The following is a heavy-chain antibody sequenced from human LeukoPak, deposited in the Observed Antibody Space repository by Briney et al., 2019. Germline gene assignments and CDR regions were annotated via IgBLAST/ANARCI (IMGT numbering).Heavy chain of an antibody. CDR2: IYTSGST. CDR1: GGSISSGSYY. V-gene: IGHV4-61*02. D-gene: IGHD2-2*01. J-gene: IGHJ5*02. CDR3: ARDGSKFHTSCCSWFDP. Sequence: SETLSLTCTVSGGSISSGSYYWSWIRQPAGKGLEWIGGIYTSGSTNYNPSLKSRVTISVDTSKNQFSLKLSSVTAADTAVYYCARDGSKFHTSCCSWFDPWGQGTLVTVSS.